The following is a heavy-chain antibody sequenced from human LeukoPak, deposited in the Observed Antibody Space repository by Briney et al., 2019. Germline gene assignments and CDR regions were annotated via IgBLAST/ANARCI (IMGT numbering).Heavy chain of an antibody. V-gene: IGHV5-51*07. CDR2: IYPADSDT. CDR3: ARLGEGAIWTAFDI. D-gene: IGHD3-16*01. J-gene: IGHJ3*02. Sequence: GESLKISCKASGYSFTTHWIGWVHQMPGKGLEWMGIIYPADSDTRYSPSFQGQVTISADKSISTAYLQWSSLKASDTAMYYCARLGEGAIWTAFDIWGQGTMVTVSS. CDR1: GYSFTTHW.